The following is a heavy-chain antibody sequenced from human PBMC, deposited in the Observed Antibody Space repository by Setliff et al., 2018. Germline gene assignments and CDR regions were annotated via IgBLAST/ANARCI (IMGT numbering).Heavy chain of an antibody. Sequence: ASVKVSCKASGYTFTSYGISWVRQAPGQGLEWMGWISAYNGNTNYAQKLQGRVTMTTDTSTSTAYMELRSLRSDDTAVYYCARVGSSSWLHPDVYYYYGMDVWGQGTTGTV. CDR3: ARVGSSSWLHPDVYYYYGMDV. D-gene: IGHD6-13*01. CDR1: GYTFTSYG. V-gene: IGHV1-18*01. J-gene: IGHJ6*02. CDR2: ISAYNGNT.